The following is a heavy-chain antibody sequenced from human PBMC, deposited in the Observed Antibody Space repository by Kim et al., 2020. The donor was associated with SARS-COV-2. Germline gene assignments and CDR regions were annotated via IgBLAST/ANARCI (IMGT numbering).Heavy chain of an antibody. CDR1: GGTFSSYA. CDR2: IIPIFGTA. Sequence: SVKVSCKASGGTFSSYAISWVRQAPGQGLEWMGGIIPIFGTANYAQKFQGRVTITADESTSTAYMELSSLRSEDTAVYYCARDSVTAAAGAYYYYGMDVWGQGTTVTVSS. V-gene: IGHV1-69*13. D-gene: IGHD6-13*01. CDR3: ARDSVTAAAGAYYYYGMDV. J-gene: IGHJ6*02.